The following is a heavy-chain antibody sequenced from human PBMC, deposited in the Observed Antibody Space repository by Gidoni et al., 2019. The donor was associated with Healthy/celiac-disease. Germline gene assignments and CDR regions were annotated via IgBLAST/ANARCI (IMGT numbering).Heavy chain of an antibody. D-gene: IGHD2-2*02. J-gene: IGHJ4*02. V-gene: IGHV4-39*01. Sequence: QLQLQESGPRLVKPSETLSLTCTVSGGSIRSSSYYCGWIRQPPGKGLEWIGSIYDSGSTYYNQSLKSRVTISVDTSKNQFSLKLSSVTAADTAVYYCARRGYCSSTSCYTVIDYWGQGTLVTVSS. CDR3: ARRGYCSSTSCYTVIDY. CDR1: GGSIRSSSYY. CDR2: IYDSGST.